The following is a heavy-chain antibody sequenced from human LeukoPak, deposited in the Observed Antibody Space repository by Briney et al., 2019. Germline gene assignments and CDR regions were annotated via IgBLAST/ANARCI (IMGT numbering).Heavy chain of an antibody. J-gene: IGHJ4*02. V-gene: IGHV1-2*06. Sequence: ASVKVSCKASRYTFTRYYMHWVRQAPGQGLEWMGRINPNSGGKNYGQKYQGRVTMTRDTSISTAYMELSTLRSDDTAVYYCARASRVKIFGVVIMTGYFDYWGQGTLVTVSS. D-gene: IGHD3-3*01. CDR1: RYTFTRYY. CDR2: INPNSGGK. CDR3: ARASRVKIFGVVIMTGYFDY.